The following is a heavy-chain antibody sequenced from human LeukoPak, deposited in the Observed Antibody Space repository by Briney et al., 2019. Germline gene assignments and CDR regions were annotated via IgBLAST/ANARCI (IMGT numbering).Heavy chain of an antibody. Sequence: GGPLRFSCAAFGFTFSNYWMTWFRQTPGKGLEGVGNIKQDGSEKYYVDSVKGRFTISRDNAKNSLYLQMNSLRAEDTAVYYCARGGYYDILTGYYDYWGQGTLVTVSS. CDR3: ARGGYYDILTGYYDY. CDR1: GFTFSNYW. D-gene: IGHD3-9*01. V-gene: IGHV3-7*01. J-gene: IGHJ4*02. CDR2: IKQDGSEK.